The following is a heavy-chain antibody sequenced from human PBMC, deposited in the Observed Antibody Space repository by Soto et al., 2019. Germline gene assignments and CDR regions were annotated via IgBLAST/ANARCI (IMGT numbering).Heavy chain of an antibody. Sequence: PGGSLRLSCAASGFTFSSYAMSWVRQAPGKGLEWVSAISGSGGSTYYADSVKGRFTISRDNSKNTLYLQMNSLRAEDTAVYYCAKDGASSGYYYPDAFDIWGQGTMVTVSS. D-gene: IGHD3-22*01. CDR3: AKDGASSGYYYPDAFDI. J-gene: IGHJ3*02. CDR2: ISGSGGST. V-gene: IGHV3-23*01. CDR1: GFTFSSYA.